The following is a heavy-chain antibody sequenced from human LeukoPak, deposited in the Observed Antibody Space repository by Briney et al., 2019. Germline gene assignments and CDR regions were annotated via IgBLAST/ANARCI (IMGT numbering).Heavy chain of an antibody. CDR2: ISGGGEDT. V-gene: IGHV3-23*01. CDR1: GLTFTSYA. Sequence: GGSLRLSCAASGLTFTSYAMSWIRQAPGKGLEGVSAISGGGEDTYYPDSVKGRFTISRDNSKNTLYLQMNSLRAEDTAIYYCAKPRAMTTGVGRYFDLWGRGTLVTVSS. D-gene: IGHD1-1*01. J-gene: IGHJ2*01. CDR3: AKPRAMTTGVGRYFDL.